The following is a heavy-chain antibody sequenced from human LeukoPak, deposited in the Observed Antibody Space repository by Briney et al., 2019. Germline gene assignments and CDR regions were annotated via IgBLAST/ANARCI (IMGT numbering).Heavy chain of an antibody. CDR2: IIPILGIA. V-gene: IGHV1-69*04. J-gene: IGHJ3*02. Sequence: SVKVSCKASGYTFTSYGISWVRQAPGQGLEWMGRIIPILGIANYAQKFQGRVTITADKSTSTAYMELSSLRSEDTAVYYCARAQQPGAFDIWGQGTMVTVSS. CDR3: ARAQQPGAFDI. CDR1: GYTFTSYG. D-gene: IGHD6-13*01.